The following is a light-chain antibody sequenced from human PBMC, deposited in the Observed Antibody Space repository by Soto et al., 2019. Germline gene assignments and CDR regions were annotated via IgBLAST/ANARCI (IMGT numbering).Light chain of an antibody. J-gene: IGKJ2*01. CDR3: QQYGSSFYT. CDR1: QSVSSSY. CDR2: GAS. Sequence: EIGVTQSPGTLSLSPGERATLSCRASQSVSSSYLAWYQQKPGQAPRLLINGASSRATGIPDRFSGSGSGTDFTLTISRLEPEDFAVYYCQQYGSSFYTFGQGTKLEIK. V-gene: IGKV3-20*01.